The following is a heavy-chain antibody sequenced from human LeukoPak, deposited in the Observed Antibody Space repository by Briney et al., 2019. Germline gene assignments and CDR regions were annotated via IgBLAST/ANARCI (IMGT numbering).Heavy chain of an antibody. V-gene: IGHV4-39*01. D-gene: IGHD2-15*01. J-gene: IGHJ3*02. CDR1: GGSISSSSYY. Sequence: SETLSLTCTVSGGSISSSSYYWGWIRQPPGKGLEWIGSIYYSGSTYYKPSLKSRVTISVDTSKNQFSLKLSSVTAADTAVYYCARHMKWSHAFDIWGQGTMVTVSS. CDR2: IYYSGST. CDR3: ARHMKWSHAFDI.